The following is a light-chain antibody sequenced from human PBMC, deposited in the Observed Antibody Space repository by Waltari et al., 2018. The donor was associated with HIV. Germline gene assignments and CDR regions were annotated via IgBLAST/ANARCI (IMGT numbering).Light chain of an antibody. V-gene: IGLV1-47*01. CDR1: SSNIGSNY. CDR3: AAWDDSLSAVV. CDR2: RNN. J-gene: IGLJ2*01. Sequence: QSVLTQPPSASGTPGQRVTISCSGSSSNIGSNYVYWYQQLPGTAPKLLIYRNNQRPSGGPARFSGSKSGTSASLAISGLRPEDEADYYCAAWDDSLSAVVFGGGTKLTVL.